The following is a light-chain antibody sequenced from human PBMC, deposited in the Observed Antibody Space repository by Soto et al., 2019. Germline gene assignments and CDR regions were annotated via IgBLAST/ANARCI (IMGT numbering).Light chain of an antibody. V-gene: IGLV1-51*01. J-gene: IGLJ2*01. CDR1: SSNIENNY. Sequence: QSVLTQPPSVSAALGQRVTISCSGGSSNIENNYVSWYQHLPGTAPKLLIYSNDERPSGIPDRFSGAKSGTSATLNITGLQTGDEADYYCGSWDTSLRAVVFGGGTKLTVL. CDR3: GSWDTSLRAVV. CDR2: SND.